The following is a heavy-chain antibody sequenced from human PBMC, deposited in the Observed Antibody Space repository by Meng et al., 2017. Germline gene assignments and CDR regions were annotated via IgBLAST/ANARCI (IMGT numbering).Heavy chain of an antibody. CDR2: IYTSGST. CDR1: GGSISSYY. D-gene: IGHD3-10*01. CDR3: ARDVSGSGSYWDYYYYGMDV. Sequence: SETLSLTCTVSGGSISSYYWSWIRQPAGKGLEWVGRIYTSGSTNYNPSLQSRVIMSVDTSTNQFSLKLSSVTAADTAVYYCARDVSGSGSYWDYYYYGMDVWGQGTTVTGSS. V-gene: IGHV4-4*07. J-gene: IGHJ6*02.